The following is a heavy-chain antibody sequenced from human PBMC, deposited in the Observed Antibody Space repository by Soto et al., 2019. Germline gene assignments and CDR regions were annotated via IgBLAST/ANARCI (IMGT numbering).Heavy chain of an antibody. V-gene: IGHV4-59*01. CDR3: ARGGFWSGYSGGWFDP. CDR1: GGSISSYY. D-gene: IGHD3-3*01. Sequence: QVQLQESGPGLVKPSETLSLTCTVSGGSISSYYWSWIRQPPGKGLEWIGYIYYSGSTNYNPSLKSRVTISADTSKNQFSLKLSSVTAADTAVYYCARGGFWSGYSGGWFDPWGQGTLVTVSS. CDR2: IYYSGST. J-gene: IGHJ5*02.